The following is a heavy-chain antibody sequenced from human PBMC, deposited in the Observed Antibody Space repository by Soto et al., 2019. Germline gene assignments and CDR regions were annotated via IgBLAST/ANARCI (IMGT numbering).Heavy chain of an antibody. CDR1: GGTFSSYT. CDR2: IIPIFGTA. J-gene: IGHJ4*02. D-gene: IGHD6-13*01. CDR3: ARPEPDSSSWYYVD. Sequence: ASVKVSCKASGGTFSSYTISWVRQAPGQGLEWMGGIIPIFGTANYAQKFQGRVTITADESTSTAYMELSSLRSEDTAVYYCARPEPDSSSWYYVDWGQGTLVTVSS. V-gene: IGHV1-69*13.